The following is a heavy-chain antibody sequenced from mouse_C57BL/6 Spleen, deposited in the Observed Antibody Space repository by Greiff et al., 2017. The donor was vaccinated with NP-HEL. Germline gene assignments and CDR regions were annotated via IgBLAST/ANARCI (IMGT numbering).Heavy chain of an antibody. J-gene: IGHJ4*01. CDR3: ARRDGYYGGNAMDY. CDR2: ISYDGSN. CDR1: GYSITSGYY. V-gene: IGHV3-6*01. Sequence: VQLKESGPGLVKPSQSLSLTCSVTGYSITSGYYWNWIRQFPGNKLEWMGYISYDGSNNYNPSLKNRIFITRDTSKNQFFLKLNSVTTEDTATNYCARRDGYYGGNAMDYWGQGTSVTVSS. D-gene: IGHD2-3*01.